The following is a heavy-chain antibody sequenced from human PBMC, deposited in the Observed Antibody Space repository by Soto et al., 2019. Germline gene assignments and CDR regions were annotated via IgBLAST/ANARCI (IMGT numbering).Heavy chain of an antibody. V-gene: IGHV3-23*01. Sequence: EVQLLESGGGLVQPGGYLRLSCAASGFTFSSYVMSWVRQAPGKGLEWVSSITNGGGGAYYADSVKGRFTISRDNSKNTLYLQMNSLRAEDTAVYYCAKDCSGGSCFSGYWGQGTLVTVSS. CDR3: AKDCSGGSCFSGY. CDR2: ITNGGGGA. CDR1: GFTFSSYV. J-gene: IGHJ4*02. D-gene: IGHD2-15*01.